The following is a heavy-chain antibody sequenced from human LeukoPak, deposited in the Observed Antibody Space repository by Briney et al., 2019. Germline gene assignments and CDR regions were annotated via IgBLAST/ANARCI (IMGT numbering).Heavy chain of an antibody. CDR2: IKQDGSEK. Sequence: AGGSLRLSCAASGFTFSSYWMSWVRQAPGKGLEWVANIKQDGSEKYYVDSVKGRFTISRDSAKNSLYLQMNSLRAEDTAVYYCARDVGKYAFDIWGQGTMVTVSS. J-gene: IGHJ3*02. D-gene: IGHD1-26*01. CDR1: GFTFSSYW. CDR3: ARDVGKYAFDI. V-gene: IGHV3-7*01.